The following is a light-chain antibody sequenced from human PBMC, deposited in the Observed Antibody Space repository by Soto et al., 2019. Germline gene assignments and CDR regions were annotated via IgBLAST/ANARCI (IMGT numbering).Light chain of an antibody. J-gene: IGKJ1*01. CDR2: TAS. CDR3: QQYSDYSRS. V-gene: IGKV1-5*03. Sequence: DIQMTQSPSTLSASIGDRITISCRSSLNIDTWLAWYQQRPCEAPKLLIYTASNLESGVPSRFSGSGSGTYFTLTITSLQPDDFATYYCQQYSDYSRSFGQGTQV. CDR1: LNIDTW.